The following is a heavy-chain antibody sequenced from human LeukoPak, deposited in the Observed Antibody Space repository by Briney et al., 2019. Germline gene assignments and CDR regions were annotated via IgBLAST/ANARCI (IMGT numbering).Heavy chain of an antibody. V-gene: IGHV3-23*01. J-gene: IGHJ4*02. CDR1: GFTLSSYA. Sequence: PGGSLRLSCAASGFTLSSYAMSWVRQAPGKGQEWVSGISGSGGITYYADSVKGRFTISRDNSKNTLYLQMNSLRAEDTAVYYCAKGRGLIIPLDYWGQGTLVTVSS. CDR3: AKGRGLIIPLDY. D-gene: IGHD3-10*01. CDR2: ISGSGGIT.